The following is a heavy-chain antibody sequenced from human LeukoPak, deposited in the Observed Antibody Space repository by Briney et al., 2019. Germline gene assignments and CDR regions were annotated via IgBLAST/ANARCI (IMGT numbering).Heavy chain of an antibody. J-gene: IGHJ4*02. CDR3: ARGPGIVASELDY. D-gene: IGHD5-12*01. CDR1: GFTFSSYE. V-gene: IGHV3-48*03. CDR2: ISSSGSTI. Sequence: GGSLRLSCAASGFTFSSYEMNWVRQAPGKGLEWVSYISSSGSTIYYADSVKGRFTISRDNAKNSLYLQMNSLRAEDTVVYYCARGPGIVASELDYWGQGTLVTVSS.